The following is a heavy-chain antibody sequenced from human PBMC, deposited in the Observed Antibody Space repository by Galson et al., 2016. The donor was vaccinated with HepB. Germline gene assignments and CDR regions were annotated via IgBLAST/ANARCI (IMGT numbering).Heavy chain of an antibody. V-gene: IGHV2-5*02. J-gene: IGHJ4*02. CDR2: IYWDDNK. CDR1: GFSLSTPRLG. D-gene: IGHD4-11*01. Sequence: PALVKPTQTLTLTCTFSGFSLSTPRLGVGWIRQPPGKALEWLAVIYWDDNKHYSPSLKSRLTITKDTSKNQVVLTMTNMDPVDTATYFCAHRQQYLGQHDYINYGFDFWGQGTLVTVSS. CDR3: AHRQQYLGQHDYINYGFDF.